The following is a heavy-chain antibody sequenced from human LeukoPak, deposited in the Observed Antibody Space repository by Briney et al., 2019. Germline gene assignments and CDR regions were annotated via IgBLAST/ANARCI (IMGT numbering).Heavy chain of an antibody. Sequence: PGGSLRLSCVASRITFNIYAMSWVRQAPGKGLEWVSGISGRGDNTSYADSVKGRFTISRDNFKNTLFLQMNSLRAEDTAVYYCAKGARFLEWGHYHYMDVCGKGTTVIVSS. D-gene: IGHD3-3*01. J-gene: IGHJ6*03. CDR3: AKGARFLEWGHYHYMDV. CDR1: RITFNIYA. V-gene: IGHV3-23*01. CDR2: ISGRGDNT.